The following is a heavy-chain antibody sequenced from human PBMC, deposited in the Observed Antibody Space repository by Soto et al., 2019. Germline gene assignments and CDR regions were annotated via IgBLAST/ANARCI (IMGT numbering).Heavy chain of an antibody. J-gene: IGHJ6*02. CDR1: GYSFTSYW. CDR2: IDPSDSYT. Sequence: PGXSLKISCKGSGYSFTSYWISWVRQMPGKGLEWMGRIDPSDSYTNYSPSFQGHVTISADKSISTAYLQWSSLKASDTAMYYCARPGIAAACTSYYYGMDVWGQGTTVTVSS. D-gene: IGHD6-13*01. V-gene: IGHV5-10-1*01. CDR3: ARPGIAAACTSYYYGMDV.